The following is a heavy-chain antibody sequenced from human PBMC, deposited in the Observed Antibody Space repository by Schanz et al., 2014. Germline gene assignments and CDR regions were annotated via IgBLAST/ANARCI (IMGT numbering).Heavy chain of an antibody. CDR3: AREVGLYDRGWFDP. CDR1: GYTFTSDS. D-gene: IGHD3-22*01. Sequence: QVQLVQSGAEVKKPGASVKVSCKASGYTFTSDSMHWVRQAPGQGLEWMGMINPSGGSTTYAQKCQGRVTMTRDTSTSTAYMELSSLRSEDTAVYYCAREVGLYDRGWFDPWGQGTLVTVSS. J-gene: IGHJ5*02. V-gene: IGHV1-46*01. CDR2: INPSGGST.